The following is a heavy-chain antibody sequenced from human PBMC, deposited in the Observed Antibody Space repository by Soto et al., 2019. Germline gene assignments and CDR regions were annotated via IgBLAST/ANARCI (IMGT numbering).Heavy chain of an antibody. CDR2: INPNGGST. D-gene: IGHD2-2*02. Sequence: QVQLEQSGAEVKKPAASVKLSCKASGYTLTSYYIHWVRQAPGQGLEWMGIINPNGGSTNYAQTFQGRVTLTRDTSTSTVYMDLGSLRSEDTAVYYCARGLLYGDYWGQGTLVTVSS. CDR1: GYTLTSYY. CDR3: ARGLLYGDY. V-gene: IGHV1-46*01. J-gene: IGHJ4*02.